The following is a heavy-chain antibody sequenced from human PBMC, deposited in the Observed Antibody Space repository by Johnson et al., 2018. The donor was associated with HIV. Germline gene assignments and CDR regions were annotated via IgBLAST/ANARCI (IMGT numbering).Heavy chain of an antibody. CDR1: EFIFSSYW. Sequence: VKLVESGGGLVQPGGSLRLSCAASEFIFSSYWMSWVRQAPGKGLEWVANIKQDGSEKYYVDSVKGRFTISRDNAKNSLYLQMNSLRADDMAVYYCAREYSGSYGAFDIWGQGTMVTVSS. D-gene: IGHD1-26*01. CDR3: AREYSGSYGAFDI. CDR2: IKQDGSEK. J-gene: IGHJ3*02. V-gene: IGHV3-7*01.